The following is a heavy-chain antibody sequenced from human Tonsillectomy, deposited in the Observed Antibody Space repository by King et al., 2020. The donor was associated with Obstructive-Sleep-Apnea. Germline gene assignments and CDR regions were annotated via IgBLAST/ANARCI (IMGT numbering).Heavy chain of an antibody. CDR1: GFTFSKYW. Sequence: VQLVESGGGLVQPGGSLRLSCAASGFTFSKYWMSWVRQAPEKGLEWVANINEDGNEKYYVDSVKGRFTISRDNAKNSLYLQMNSLRAEDTAVYYCARDRLDPWGQGTLVTVSS. CDR3: ARDRLDP. J-gene: IGHJ5*02. D-gene: IGHD3-16*01. V-gene: IGHV3-7*03. CDR2: INEDGNEK.